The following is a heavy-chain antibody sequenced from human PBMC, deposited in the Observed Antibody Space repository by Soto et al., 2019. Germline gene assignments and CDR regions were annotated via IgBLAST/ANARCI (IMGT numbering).Heavy chain of an antibody. CDR2: IYWDDSK. D-gene: IGHD4-17*01. V-gene: IGHV2-5*02. CDR1: GFSLSTSGSG. CDR3: AHKGYGDYPLDY. J-gene: IGHJ4*02. Sequence: QITLKESGPTLVKPTQTLALTCTFSGFSLSTSGSGVGWGRQRPGKALEWLEVIYWDDSKHYNPSLESRLTITKDTSKNPVVLTMTNMDPVHTATYYCAHKGYGDYPLDYWGQGTLVTVSS.